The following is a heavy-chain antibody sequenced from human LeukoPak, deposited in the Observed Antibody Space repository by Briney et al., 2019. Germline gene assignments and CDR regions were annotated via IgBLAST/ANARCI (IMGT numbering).Heavy chain of an antibody. J-gene: IGHJ4*02. D-gene: IGHD5-12*01. V-gene: IGHV4-31*03. CDR3: ARDALGRLRQFDY. CDR2: IYYSGST. Sequence: SETLSLTCTVSGGSISSGGYYWSWIRQHPGKGLEWIGYIYYSGSTYYNPSLKSRVTISVDTSKNQFSLKLSSVTAADTAVYYCARDALGRLRQFDYWGQGTLVTVSS. CDR1: GGSISSGGYY.